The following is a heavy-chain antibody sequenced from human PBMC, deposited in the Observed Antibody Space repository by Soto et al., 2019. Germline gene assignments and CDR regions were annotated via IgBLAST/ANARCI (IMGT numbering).Heavy chain of an antibody. J-gene: IGHJ6*02. CDR1: GYSFTSYW. CDR3: ARTGWYYDFCSGYYNGYDYYYGMVV. CDR2: IYPGDSDT. Sequence: GESLKISCKGSGYSFTSYWIGWVRQMPGKGLEWMGIIYPGDSDTRYSTSFQGQVTISADKSISTAYLQWSSLKASDTAMYYCARTGWYYDFCSGYYNGYDYYYGMVVLGQGTTVTVSS. V-gene: IGHV5-51*01. D-gene: IGHD3-3*01.